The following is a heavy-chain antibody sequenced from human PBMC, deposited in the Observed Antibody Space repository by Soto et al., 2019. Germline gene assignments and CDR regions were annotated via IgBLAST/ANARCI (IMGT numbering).Heavy chain of an antibody. Sequence: GGSLRLSCAASGFIFRGSAIHWVRQASGKGLEWVGRIRSRANNFATSSAASVKGRFTFSRDDSKNTAYLQMNTPKPEDTAVYYCARGQGAAIGDYYYHGMDVWGQGTTVTVSS. CDR1: GFIFRGSA. D-gene: IGHD2-2*02. CDR2: IRSRANNFAT. J-gene: IGHJ6*02. CDR3: ARGQGAAIGDYYYHGMDV. V-gene: IGHV3-73*01.